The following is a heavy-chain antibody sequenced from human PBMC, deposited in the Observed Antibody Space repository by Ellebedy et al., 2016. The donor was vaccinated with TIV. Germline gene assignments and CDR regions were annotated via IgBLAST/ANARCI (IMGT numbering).Heavy chain of an antibody. CDR3: ASNDFWSGTLLNGRYYFDY. V-gene: IGHV1-69*13. CDR1: GGTFSSYA. D-gene: IGHD3-3*01. J-gene: IGHJ4*02. Sequence: SVKVSXXASGGTFSSYAISWVRQAPGQGFEWMGGIIPIFGTANYAQKFQGRVTITADESTSTAYMELSSLRSEDTAVYYCASNDFWSGTLLNGRYYFDYWGQGTLVTVSS. CDR2: IIPIFGTA.